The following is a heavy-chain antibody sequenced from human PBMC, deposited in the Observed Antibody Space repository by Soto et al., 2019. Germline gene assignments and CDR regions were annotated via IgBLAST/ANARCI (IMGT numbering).Heavy chain of an antibody. V-gene: IGHV4-34*01. CDR2: INHSGST. Sequence: SETLSLTCAVYGGSFRDYYWIWVRQPPGKGLEWIGQINHSGSTNYNPSLKSRVTISVDTSKNQFSLKLRSVTAADTAVYYCARTNYHDSSGFVRGQGTLVTVSS. CDR3: ARTNYHDSSGFV. D-gene: IGHD3-22*01. J-gene: IGHJ4*02. CDR1: GGSFRDYY.